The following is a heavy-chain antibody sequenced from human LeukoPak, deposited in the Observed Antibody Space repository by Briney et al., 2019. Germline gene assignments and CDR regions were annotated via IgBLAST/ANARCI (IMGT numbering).Heavy chain of an antibody. CDR2: LYYSGST. Sequence: SETPSLTCTVSGGSISSSSYYVGWIRPPPGKGLEWIGSLYYSGSTYYNTSLKSRVIISVDTSKNQFSLKLSSVTAADTAVYYCARQRRYCSGTNCQSPGPVDYWGQGTLVTVSS. J-gene: IGHJ4*02. V-gene: IGHV4-39*01. CDR3: ARQRRYCSGTNCQSPGPVDY. D-gene: IGHD2-2*01. CDR1: GGSISSSSYY.